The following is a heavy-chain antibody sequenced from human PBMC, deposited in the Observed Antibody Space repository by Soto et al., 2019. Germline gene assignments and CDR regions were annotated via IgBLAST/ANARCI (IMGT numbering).Heavy chain of an antibody. CDR2: IIPILGIA. CDR1: GGTFSSYP. J-gene: IGHJ4*02. D-gene: IGHD5-18*01. V-gene: IGHV1-69*04. Sequence: QVQLVQSGAEVKKPGSSVKVSCKASGGTFSSYPISWVRQAPGQGLEWMGRIIPILGIADYAQKFQGRVTITADKSTSTAYMELSSLRSEDTAVYYCAREEGSVWIQLWGQGTLVTVAS. CDR3: AREEGSVWIQL.